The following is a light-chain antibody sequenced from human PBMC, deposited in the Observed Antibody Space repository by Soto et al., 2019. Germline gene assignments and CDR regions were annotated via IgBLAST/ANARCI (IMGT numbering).Light chain of an antibody. J-gene: IGKJ5*01. CDR3: QQRSQWPPMT. V-gene: IGKV3-11*01. Sequence: DIVLTHSPATLSLSPCERATLSFSASQSVSSYLGWYQQRPGQAPRLLIYDASSRATGVPARFSGSGSGTDFSLTISSLEPEDVAVYYCQQRSQWPPMTFGQGTRLETK. CDR1: QSVSSY. CDR2: DAS.